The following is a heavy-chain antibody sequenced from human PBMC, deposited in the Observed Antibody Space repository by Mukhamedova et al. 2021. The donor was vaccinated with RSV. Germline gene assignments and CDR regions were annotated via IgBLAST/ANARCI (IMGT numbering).Heavy chain of an antibody. V-gene: IGHV4-34*01. CDR3: ARGPGIAVAAEEWGNWFDP. J-gene: IGHJ5*02. D-gene: IGHD6-19*01. Sequence: GSTNYNPSLKSRVTISVDTSKNQFSLKLSSVTAADTAVYYCARGPGIAVAAEEWGNWFDPWGQGTLVTVSS. CDR2: GST.